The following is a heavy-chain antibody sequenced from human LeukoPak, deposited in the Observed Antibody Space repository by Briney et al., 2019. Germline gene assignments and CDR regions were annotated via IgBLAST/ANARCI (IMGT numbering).Heavy chain of an antibody. CDR3: ARELYRLLTRQNWFDP. CDR2: INPNSGGT. D-gene: IGHD2-2*01. Sequence: GASVKVSCKASGYTFTGYYMHWVRQAPGQGLEWMGWINPNSGGTNYAQKFQGRVTMTRDTSISTAYMELSRLRSDDTAVYYCARELYRLLTRQNWFDPWGQGTLVSVS. V-gene: IGHV1-2*02. CDR1: GYTFTGYY. J-gene: IGHJ5*02.